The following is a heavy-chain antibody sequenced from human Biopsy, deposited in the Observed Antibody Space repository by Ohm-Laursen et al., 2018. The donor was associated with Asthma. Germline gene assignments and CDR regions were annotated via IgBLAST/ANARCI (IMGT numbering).Heavy chain of an antibody. Sequence: ESLRISCKGFGYRFTSYYISWVRQMPGKGLEWMGRIDPSDSYTKYSPSFQGRVTFSVDKSIGTAYLHWDSLKASDSAMYYCVRPPDGTTPVDYWGQGKPVTVSS. D-gene: IGHD1-1*01. CDR3: VRPPDGTTPVDY. V-gene: IGHV5-10-1*01. CDR2: IDPSDSYT. J-gene: IGHJ4*02. CDR1: GYRFTSYY.